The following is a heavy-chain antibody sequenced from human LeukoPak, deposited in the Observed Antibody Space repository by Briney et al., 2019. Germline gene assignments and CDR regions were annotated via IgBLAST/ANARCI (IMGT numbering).Heavy chain of an antibody. CDR1: GFTFSTYA. Sequence: GGSLRLSCAASGFTFSTYAMSWVRQAPGKGLEWVSAISGRGGGTYYAESVKGRFTISRDNSKNTLYLQMNSLRAEDTAVYYCARQADFNYGPNHEDAFDIWGPGTMVTVSS. D-gene: IGHD4/OR15-4a*01. J-gene: IGHJ3*02. CDR3: ARQADFNYGPNHEDAFDI. CDR2: ISGRGGGT. V-gene: IGHV3-23*01.